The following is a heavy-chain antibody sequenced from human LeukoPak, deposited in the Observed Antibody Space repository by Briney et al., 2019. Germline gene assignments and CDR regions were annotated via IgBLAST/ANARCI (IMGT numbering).Heavy chain of an antibody. CDR1: GYTFTSHA. Sequence: ASVKVSCKASGYTFTSHAMSWVRQAPGQGLEWMGWINTNTGNPTYAQGFTGRFVFSLDTSVSTAYLQISSLKAEDTAVYYCARDQCSGGSCYRFYYYYGMDVWGQGTTVTVSS. V-gene: IGHV7-4-1*02. CDR2: INTNTGNP. J-gene: IGHJ6*02. CDR3: ARDQCSGGSCYRFYYYYGMDV. D-gene: IGHD2-15*01.